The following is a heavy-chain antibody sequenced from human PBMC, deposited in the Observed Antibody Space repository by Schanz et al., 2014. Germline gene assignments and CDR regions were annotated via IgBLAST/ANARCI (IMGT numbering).Heavy chain of an antibody. CDR2: IIFTDGRT. J-gene: IGHJ6*02. CDR3: LAPDYGMDV. Sequence: EVQLLESGGGLVQPGGSLRLSCEASGFSFGNYGMSWVRQAPGRGLEWVSIIFTDGRTYYADSVKGRFTISRDSSKNTLFLQMNSLRAEDTAVYYCLAPDYGMDVWGQGTTVNVSS. CDR1: GFSFGNYG. V-gene: IGHV3-23*03.